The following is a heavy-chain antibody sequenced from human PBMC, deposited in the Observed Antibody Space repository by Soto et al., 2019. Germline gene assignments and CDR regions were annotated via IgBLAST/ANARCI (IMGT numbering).Heavy chain of an antibody. CDR1: GGSISSGGYY. J-gene: IGHJ4*02. D-gene: IGHD2-8*01. Sequence: QVQLQESGPGLVKPSQTLSLTCTVSGGSISSGGYYWSWIRQHPGKGLEWIGYMYYSGSTYYNPSLKSRVTISVDTSKNQFSLKLSSVTAADTAVYYCARDRAIYCTNGVCHLFDYWGQGTLVTVSS. V-gene: IGHV4-31*03. CDR2: MYYSGST. CDR3: ARDRAIYCTNGVCHLFDY.